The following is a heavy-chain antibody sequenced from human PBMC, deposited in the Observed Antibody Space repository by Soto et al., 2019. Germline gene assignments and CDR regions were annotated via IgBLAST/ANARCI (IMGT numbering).Heavy chain of an antibody. CDR1: GYTFTVYY. CDR3: ARDLAKGGGSAGFDY. D-gene: IGHD1-26*01. V-gene: IGHV1-2*02. Sequence: QVQLVQSGAEVKKPWASVNVSCKASGYTFTVYYMHWVRQAPGQGLERMGWLNPKSGGTMYPQKFQGRVTMTWDTSISTAYMALTRLRSDDTAVYYCARDLAKGGGSAGFDYWGQGTLVTVSS. CDR2: LNPKSGGT. J-gene: IGHJ4*02.